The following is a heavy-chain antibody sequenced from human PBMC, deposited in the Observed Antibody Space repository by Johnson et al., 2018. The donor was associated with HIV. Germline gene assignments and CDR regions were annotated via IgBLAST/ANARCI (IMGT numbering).Heavy chain of an antibody. J-gene: IGHJ3*02. Sequence: EVQLVESGGGLVQPGGSLRLSCAASGFTFDDYGMSWVRKPPGRGLEWASGINWNGGSPGYADSVKGRFTISRDNAKHSLYLQMNSLRAEDTALYYCARGPYCSSSGCYGSGTYSSAFDIWGQGTMVTVSS. D-gene: IGHD2-2*01. CDR2: INWNGGSP. V-gene: IGHV3-20*04. CDR1: GFTFDDYG. CDR3: ARGPYCSSSGCYGSGTYSSAFDI.